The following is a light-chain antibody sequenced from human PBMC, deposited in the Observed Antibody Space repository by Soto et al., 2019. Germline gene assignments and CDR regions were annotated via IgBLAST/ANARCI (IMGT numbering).Light chain of an antibody. CDR2: GNS. Sequence: QSVLTQPPSVSGAPGQRVTISCTGSSSNIGAGYDVHWYQQLPGTAPKLLIYGNSNRPSGVPDRLSGSKSGTSASLAITGLQAEDEADYYCGTWDSLSAGGVFGGGTKLTVL. V-gene: IGLV1-40*01. CDR3: GTWDSLSAGGV. J-gene: IGLJ3*02. CDR1: SSNIGAGYD.